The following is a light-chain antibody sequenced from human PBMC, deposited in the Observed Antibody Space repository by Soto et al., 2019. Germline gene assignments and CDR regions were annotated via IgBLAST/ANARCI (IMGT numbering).Light chain of an antibody. Sequence: QSSLTNAPSASGTPGQMVTISCSGSSSNIGSNYVYWYQQLPGTAPKLLIYRNNQRPSGVPDRFSGSKSGTSASLAISGLRSEDEADYYCAAWDDSLSGYVFGTGTKVTVL. CDR2: RNN. CDR3: AAWDDSLSGYV. CDR1: SSNIGSNY. V-gene: IGLV1-47*01. J-gene: IGLJ1*01.